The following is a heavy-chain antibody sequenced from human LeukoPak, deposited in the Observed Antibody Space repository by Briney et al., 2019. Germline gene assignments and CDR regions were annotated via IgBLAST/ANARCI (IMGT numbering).Heavy chain of an antibody. Sequence: GGSLRLPCAASGFTFSTYTMNWVRQPPGKGLEWVSNIGTSSSTIYYADSVKGRFTISRDNAKNSLYLQMNSLRADDTAVYYCARDRKVRGNSEIWGQGTLVTVSS. J-gene: IGHJ4*02. CDR1: GFTFSTYT. D-gene: IGHD3-10*01. CDR2: IGTSSSTI. CDR3: ARDRKVRGNSEI. V-gene: IGHV3-48*01.